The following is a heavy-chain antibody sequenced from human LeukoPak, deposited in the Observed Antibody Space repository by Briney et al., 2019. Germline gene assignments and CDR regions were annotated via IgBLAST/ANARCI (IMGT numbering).Heavy chain of an antibody. Sequence: SQTLSRTCAISGDSVSSNSAAWNWIRQSPSRGLEWLGRTYYRSKWYNDYAVSVKSRITINPDTSKNQFSLQLNSVTPEDTAVYYCARDECSSTSCYGNWFDPWGQGTLVTVSS. D-gene: IGHD2-2*01. J-gene: IGHJ5*02. CDR3: ARDECSSTSCYGNWFDP. V-gene: IGHV6-1*01. CDR1: GDSVSSNSAA. CDR2: TYYRSKWYN.